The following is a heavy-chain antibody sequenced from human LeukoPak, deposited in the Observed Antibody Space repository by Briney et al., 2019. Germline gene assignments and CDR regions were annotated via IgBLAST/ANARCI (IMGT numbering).Heavy chain of an antibody. D-gene: IGHD3-22*01. CDR2: IYNSGST. CDR3: ARDIYDSSGLDAFDI. CDR1: GGSISNHY. J-gene: IGHJ3*02. V-gene: IGHV4-4*07. Sequence: NPSETLSLTCTVSGGSISNHYWSWIRQPAGKELEWIGRIYNSGSTNYNPSLKSRVTMSVDTPKNQFSLKLSSVTAADTAVYCCARDIYDSSGLDAFDIWGQGTMVTVSS.